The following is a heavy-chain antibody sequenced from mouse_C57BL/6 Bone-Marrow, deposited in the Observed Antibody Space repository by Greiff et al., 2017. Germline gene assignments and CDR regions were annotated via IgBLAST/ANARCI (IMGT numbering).Heavy chain of an antibody. J-gene: IGHJ1*03. CDR2: IYPGDGDT. Sequence: QVQLQQSGPELVKPGASVKISCKASGYAFSSSWMNWVKPRPGKGLEWIGRIYPGDGDTNYNGKFKGKATLTADKSSSTAYMQLSSLTSEDSAVYFCARRRYCSNYWYFDVWGTGTTVTVSS. V-gene: IGHV1-82*01. CDR1: GYAFSSSW. CDR3: ARRRYCSNYWYFDV. D-gene: IGHD2-5*01.